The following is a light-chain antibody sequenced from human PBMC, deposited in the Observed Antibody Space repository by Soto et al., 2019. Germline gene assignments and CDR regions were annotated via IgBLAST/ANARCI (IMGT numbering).Light chain of an antibody. CDR3: CSYAGSYTLYV. CDR2: DVS. CDR1: SSDVGGYNY. V-gene: IGLV2-11*01. Sequence: QSALTQPRSVSGSPGQSVTISCTGTSSDVGGYNYVSWYQQHPGKAPKLMIYDVSKRPSGVPDRFSGSKSGNTASLTISGLAADDEADYYCCSYAGSYTLYVFGTGTKVTVL. J-gene: IGLJ1*01.